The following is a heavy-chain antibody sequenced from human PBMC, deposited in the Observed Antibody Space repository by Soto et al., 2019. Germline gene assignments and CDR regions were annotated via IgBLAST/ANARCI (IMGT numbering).Heavy chain of an antibody. Sequence: SGGSLRLSCAASGFTFSSYIMNWVRQSPGKGLEWVSSISSSSSYIYYADSVKGRFTISRDNAKNSLYLQMNSLRAEDTAVYYCARDLGGYSSSYYYYYYGMDVWGQGTTVTVSS. CDR2: ISSSSSYI. CDR3: ARDLGGYSSSYYYYYYGMDV. D-gene: IGHD6-6*01. J-gene: IGHJ6*02. CDR1: GFTFSSYI. V-gene: IGHV3-21*01.